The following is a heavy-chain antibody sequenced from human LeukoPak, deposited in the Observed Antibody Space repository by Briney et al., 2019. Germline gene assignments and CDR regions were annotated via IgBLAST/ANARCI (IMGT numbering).Heavy chain of an antibody. CDR3: AKSFSSSPTHDALDI. Sequence: PGGSLTLSCPASGFTFRRYAMTWVRQAPGKGLEGVSAISGFGDSTYYADSLKGRFTISRDNSKNTLYLQMNSLRAEDTAVYYCAKSFSSSPTHDALDIWGQGTMVTVSS. D-gene: IGHD6-13*01. J-gene: IGHJ3*02. V-gene: IGHV3-23*01. CDR1: GFTFRRYA. CDR2: ISGFGDST.